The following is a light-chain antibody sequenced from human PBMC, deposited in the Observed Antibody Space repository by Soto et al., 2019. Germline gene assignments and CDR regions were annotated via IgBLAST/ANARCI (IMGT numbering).Light chain of an antibody. CDR1: HFIDKW. V-gene: IGKV1-5*03. CDR3: QQYNSYSCT. CDR2: KAS. Sequence: TQSPSTLSASAGDRVTVTCRASHFIDKWLAWYQQKPGKAPRLLLYKASTIKGGVPSRFSGSGAGREFTLTIISLQPADFATYYCQQYNSYSCTFGQGTKLE. J-gene: IGKJ2*02.